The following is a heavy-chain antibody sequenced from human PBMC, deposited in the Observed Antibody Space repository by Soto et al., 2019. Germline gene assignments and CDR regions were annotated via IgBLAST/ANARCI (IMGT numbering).Heavy chain of an antibody. Sequence: GGSLRLSCAASGFTFSSYEMNWVRQAPGKGLEWVSYISSSGSTIYYADSVKGRFTISRDNAKNSLYLQMNSLRAEDTAVYYCERAYSNSYYYYGMDVWGQGTTVTVSS. D-gene: IGHD4-4*01. J-gene: IGHJ6*02. V-gene: IGHV3-48*03. CDR2: ISSSGSTI. CDR1: GFTFSSYE. CDR3: ERAYSNSYYYYGMDV.